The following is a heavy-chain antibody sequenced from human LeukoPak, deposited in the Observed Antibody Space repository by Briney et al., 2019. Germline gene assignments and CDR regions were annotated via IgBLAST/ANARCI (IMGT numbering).Heavy chain of an antibody. D-gene: IGHD5-18*01. CDR1: GYTFTGYY. J-gene: IGHJ6*03. CDR3: ARVMVTSYYYYMDV. CDR2: INPNSGGT. Sequence: GASVKVSCKASGYTFTGYYMHWVRQAPGQGLEWMGWINPNSGGTKYAQKFQGRVTMTRDTSISTAYMELSRLRSDDTAVYYCARVMVTSYYYYMDVWGTGTTVNVSS. V-gene: IGHV1-2*02.